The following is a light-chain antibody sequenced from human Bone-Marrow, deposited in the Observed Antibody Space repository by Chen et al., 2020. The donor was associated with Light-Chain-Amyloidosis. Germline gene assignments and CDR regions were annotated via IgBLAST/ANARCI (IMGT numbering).Light chain of an antibody. J-gene: IGLJ1*01. CDR3: SSFTSSSSYV. CDR1: STNTGAGFD. Sequence: QPVLTQPPSVSGAPGQRVTASCTGSSTNTGAGFDVPCYQQLPGTAPKLLIYGTSNRPSGVPDRFSGSKSDTSASLTISWLQAEDEADYYCSSFTSSSSYVFGPGTKVTVL. V-gene: IGLV1-40*01. CDR2: GTS.